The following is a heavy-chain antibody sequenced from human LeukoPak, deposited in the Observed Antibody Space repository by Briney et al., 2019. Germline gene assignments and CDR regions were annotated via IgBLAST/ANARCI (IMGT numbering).Heavy chain of an antibody. V-gene: IGHV1-69*04. CDR3: ARIAPDIVVVPAAINAFDI. CDR2: IIPIFGIA. D-gene: IGHD2-2*01. CDR1: GYTFTSYG. J-gene: IGHJ3*02. Sequence: SVKVSCKASGYTFTSYGISWVRQAPGQGLEWMGRIIPIFGIANYAQKFQGRVTITADKSTSTAYMELSSLRSEDTAVYYCARIAPDIVVVPAAINAFDIWGQGTMVTVSS.